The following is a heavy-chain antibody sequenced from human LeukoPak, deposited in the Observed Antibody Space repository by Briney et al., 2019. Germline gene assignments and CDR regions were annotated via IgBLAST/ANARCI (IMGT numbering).Heavy chain of an antibody. J-gene: IGHJ4*02. Sequence: RPGGSLRLSCAASGFTFDDYGMSWVRQAPGKGLEWVSGINWNGGSTGYADSVKGRFTISRDNAKNSLYLQMNSLRAEDTALYYCARDMDGSGSYQSYYFDYWGQGTLATVSS. V-gene: IGHV3-20*04. CDR1: GFTFDDYG. CDR3: ARDMDGSGSYQSYYFDY. D-gene: IGHD3-10*01. CDR2: INWNGGST.